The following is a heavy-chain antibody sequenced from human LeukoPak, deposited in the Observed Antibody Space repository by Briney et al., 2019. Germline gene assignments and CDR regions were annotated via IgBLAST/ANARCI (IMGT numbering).Heavy chain of an antibody. CDR2: IIPIFGTA. Sequence: ASVKVSCKASGGTFSRYAISWVRQAPGQGLEWMGGIIPIFGTANYAQKFQGRVTITTDESTSTAYMELSSLRSEDTAVYYCASRTYNWNYRASFVTTDYWGQGTLVTVSS. CDR3: ASRTYNWNYRASFVTTDY. CDR1: GGTFSRYA. D-gene: IGHD1-7*01. J-gene: IGHJ4*02. V-gene: IGHV1-69*05.